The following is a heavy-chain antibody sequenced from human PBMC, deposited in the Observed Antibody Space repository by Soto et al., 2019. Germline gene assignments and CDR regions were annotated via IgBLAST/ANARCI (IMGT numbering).Heavy chain of an antibody. CDR3: ARRYYYDRSGYYYFDY. V-gene: IGHV4-31*03. D-gene: IGHD3-22*01. CDR1: GGSISSGVHY. CDR2: IYHSGIA. J-gene: IGHJ4*02. Sequence: SETLSLTCTVSGGSISSGVHYWNWIRHHPGKGLEWIGYIYHSGIAYYNPSLKSRVTISVDTSKNQFSLKLSSVTAADTAVYYCARRYYYDRSGYYYFDYWGQGTLVTVS.